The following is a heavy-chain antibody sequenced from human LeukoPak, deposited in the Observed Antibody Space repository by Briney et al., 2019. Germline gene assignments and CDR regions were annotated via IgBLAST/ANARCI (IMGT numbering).Heavy chain of an antibody. CDR3: ARGNFGYSGYDYGDYEDY. CDR1: GFTFSSYA. CDR2: ISYDGSNK. J-gene: IGHJ4*02. D-gene: IGHD5-12*01. V-gene: IGHV3-30-3*01. Sequence: GMSLRLSCAASGFTFSSYAMHWVRQAPGKGLEWVAVISYDGSNKYYADSVKGRFTISRDNSKNTLYLQMNSLRAEDTAVYYCARGNFGYSGYDYGDYEDYWGQGTLVTVSS.